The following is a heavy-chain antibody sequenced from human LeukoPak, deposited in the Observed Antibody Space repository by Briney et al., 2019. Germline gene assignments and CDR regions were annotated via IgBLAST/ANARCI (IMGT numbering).Heavy chain of an antibody. V-gene: IGHV5-51*01. J-gene: IGHJ4*02. CDR3: AIGGDSPTSCYRYFDY. Sequence: GESLKISCKGSGYRFTSYWIVGVRQMPGKGLEWMGLIYPDDSDTRYSPSFQGQVTISADKSISTAYLQWSSLKASDTAMYYCAIGGDSPTSCYRYFDYWGQGTLVTVSS. D-gene: IGHD2-2*02. CDR2: IYPDDSDT. CDR1: GYRFTSYW.